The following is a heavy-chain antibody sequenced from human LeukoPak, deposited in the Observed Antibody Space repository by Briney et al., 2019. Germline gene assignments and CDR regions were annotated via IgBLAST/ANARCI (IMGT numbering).Heavy chain of an antibody. Sequence: PGGSLRLSCAASGFTFSSYAMNWVRQAPGKGLEWVSGLSGNGGNKYYADSVKGRCTISRDNSKNTLYLQMNSLRAEDTAIYYCARDPNGAGPDLHCWGQGTLVIVSS. J-gene: IGHJ4*02. CDR2: LSGNGGNK. CDR1: GFTFSSYA. CDR3: ARDPNGAGPDLHC. D-gene: IGHD3-10*01. V-gene: IGHV3-23*01.